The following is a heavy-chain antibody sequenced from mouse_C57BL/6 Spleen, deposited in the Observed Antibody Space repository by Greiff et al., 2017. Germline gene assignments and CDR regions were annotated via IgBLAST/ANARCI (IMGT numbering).Heavy chain of an antibody. CDR3: ARSTMITTDYYAMDY. J-gene: IGHJ4*01. V-gene: IGHV2-2*01. Sequence: QVQLKESGPGLVQPSQSLSITCTVSGFSLTSYGVHWVRQSPGKGLEWLGVIWSGGSTDYNAAFISRLSISKDNSKSQVFFKMNSLQADDTAIYYCARSTMITTDYYAMDYWGQGTSVTVSS. CDR1: GFSLTSYG. CDR2: IWSGGST. D-gene: IGHD2-4*01.